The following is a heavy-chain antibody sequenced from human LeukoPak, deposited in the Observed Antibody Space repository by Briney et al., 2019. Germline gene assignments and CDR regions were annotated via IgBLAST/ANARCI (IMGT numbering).Heavy chain of an antibody. CDR1: GGSISSSSYY. CDR3: VVLWFGELKY. D-gene: IGHD3-10*01. Sequence: SETLSLTCTVSGGSISSSSYYWGWSRQPPGKGLEGIGSIYYSGSTYYNPSLKSRVTIAVDTSKNQFSLKLSSVTAADTAVYYCVVLWFGELKYWGQGTLVTVSS. CDR2: IYYSGST. V-gene: IGHV4-39*01. J-gene: IGHJ4*02.